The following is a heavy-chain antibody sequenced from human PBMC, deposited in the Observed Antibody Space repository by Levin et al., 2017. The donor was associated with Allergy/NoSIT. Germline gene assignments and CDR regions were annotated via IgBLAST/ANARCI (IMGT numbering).Heavy chain of an antibody. CDR2: ISSGGSNT. J-gene: IGHJ4*02. CDR3: AKRSSRSWSDFDS. CDR1: GFTFSNYV. Sequence: GGSLRLSCAASGFTFSNYVINWVRQVPGKGLEWVSAISSGGSNTYYADSVKGRFTISRDNSKNTLYLQMNSLRAEDTAVYYCAKRSSRSWSDFDSWGQGTLVTVSS. D-gene: IGHD2-2*01. V-gene: IGHV3-23*01.